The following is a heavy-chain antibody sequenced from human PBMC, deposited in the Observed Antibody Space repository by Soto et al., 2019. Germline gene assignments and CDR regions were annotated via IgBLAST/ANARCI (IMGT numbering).Heavy chain of an antibody. V-gene: IGHV1-69*13. CDR3: ARAATRPASYFDY. Sequence: SVKVSCKASGYTFTGYGISWVRQAPGQGLEWMGGIIPIFGTANYAQKFQGRVTITADESTSTAYMELSSLRSEDTAVYYCARAATRPASYFDYWGQGTLVTVSS. D-gene: IGHD5-12*01. J-gene: IGHJ4*02. CDR1: GYTFTGYG. CDR2: IIPIFGTA.